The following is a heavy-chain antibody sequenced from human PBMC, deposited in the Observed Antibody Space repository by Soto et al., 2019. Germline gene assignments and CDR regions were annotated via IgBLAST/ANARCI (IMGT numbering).Heavy chain of an antibody. V-gene: IGHV3-48*02. Sequence: EVQLVESGGGLVQPGGSLRLTCVASGFPFSIYSMNWVRQAPGKGLEWSSYITSDTNTIKYADSVKGRFTISRDNAKNLVNLQMNSLRDEDTAGYFCARSVEGHFAYWGQGTVVTVSS. CDR3: ARSVEGHFAY. CDR2: ITSDTNTI. CDR1: GFPFSIYS. D-gene: IGHD6-19*01. J-gene: IGHJ4*02.